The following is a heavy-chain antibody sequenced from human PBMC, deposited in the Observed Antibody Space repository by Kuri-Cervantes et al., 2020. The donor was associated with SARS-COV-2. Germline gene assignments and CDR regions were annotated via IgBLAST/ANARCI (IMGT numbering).Heavy chain of an antibody. D-gene: IGHD2-2*01. CDR1: GGTFISSS. CDR2: INLMFDSA. Sequence: SVKVSCKASGGTFISSSITWVRQAPGQGLEWMGRINLMFDSANYAQKVQGRVTITADKSTRTTYMELSSLTSGDTAVYYCARVHCISVSCFSAYPLDVWGQGTTVTVSS. CDR3: ARVHCISVSCFSAYPLDV. V-gene: IGHV1-69*08. J-gene: IGHJ6*02.